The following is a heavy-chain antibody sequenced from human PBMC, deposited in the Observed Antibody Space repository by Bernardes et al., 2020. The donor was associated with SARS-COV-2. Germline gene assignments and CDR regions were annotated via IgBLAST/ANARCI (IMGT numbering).Heavy chain of an antibody. CDR1: GGSISSGGYY. CDR2: IYYSGST. J-gene: IGHJ2*01. CDR3: AREHRDGDYFDL. Sequence: SETLSLTCTVSGGSISSGGYYWSWIRQHPGKGLEWIGYIYYSGSTYYNPSLKSRVTISVDTSKNQFSLKLSSVTAADTAVYYCAREHRDGDYFDLWGRGTLVTVSS. V-gene: IGHV4-31*03.